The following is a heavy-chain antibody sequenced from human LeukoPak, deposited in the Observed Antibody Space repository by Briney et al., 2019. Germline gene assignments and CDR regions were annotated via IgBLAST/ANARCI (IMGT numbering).Heavy chain of an antibody. D-gene: IGHD3-3*01. V-gene: IGHV4-34*01. CDR1: GGSFSGYY. CDR3: ARTAPHYDFWSGYYPPGHYFDY. J-gene: IGHJ4*02. Sequence: SETLSLTCAVYGGSFSGYYWSWIRQPPGKGLEWIGEINHSGSTNYNPSLKSRVTISVDTSKNQSSLKLSSVTAADTAVYYCARTAPHYDFWSGYYPPGHYFDYWGQGTLVTVSS. CDR2: INHSGST.